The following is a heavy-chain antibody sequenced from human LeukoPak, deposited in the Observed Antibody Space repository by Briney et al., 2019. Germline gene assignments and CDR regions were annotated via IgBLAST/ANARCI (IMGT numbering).Heavy chain of an antibody. V-gene: IGHV4-59*08. J-gene: IGHJ4*02. CDR2: IYYSGST. Sequence: SETLSLTCTVSGGSISSYYWSWIRQPPGKGLEWIGYIYYSGSTNYNPSLKSRVTISVDTSKNQFSLKLSSVTAADTAVYYCARRSAGYYDSSGSFDYWGQGTLVTVSS. CDR3: ARRSAGYYDSSGSFDY. CDR1: GGSISSYY. D-gene: IGHD3-22*01.